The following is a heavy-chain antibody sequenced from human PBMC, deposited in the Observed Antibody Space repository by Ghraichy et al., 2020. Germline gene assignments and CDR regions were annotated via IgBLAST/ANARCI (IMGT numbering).Heavy chain of an antibody. Sequence: ASVKVSCKASGYTFTSYGISWVRQAPGQGLEWMGWISAYNGNTNYAQKLQGRVTMTTDTSTSTAYMELRSLRSNDTAVYYCAREYYYGSETDYWGQGTLVTVSS. V-gene: IGHV1-18*01. D-gene: IGHD3-10*01. J-gene: IGHJ4*02. CDR2: ISAYNGNT. CDR1: GYTFTSYG. CDR3: AREYYYGSETDY.